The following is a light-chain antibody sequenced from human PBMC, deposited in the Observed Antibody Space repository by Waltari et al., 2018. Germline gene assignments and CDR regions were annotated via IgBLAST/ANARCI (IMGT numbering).Light chain of an antibody. J-gene: IGKJ4*01. CDR3: QQRTNWPLT. CDR1: QSVNYF. CDR2: DAS. V-gene: IGKV3-11*01. Sequence: IVLTQSPPTLSLSPGERATLSCRASQSVNYFLAWFQQKPGQAPRLLIYDASNRATGIPARFSGSGSGTDFTLTISSLEPEDFAVYYCQQRTNWPLTFGGGTKVEIK.